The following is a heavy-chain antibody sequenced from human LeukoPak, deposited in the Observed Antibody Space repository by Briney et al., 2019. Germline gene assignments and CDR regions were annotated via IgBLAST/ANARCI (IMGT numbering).Heavy chain of an antibody. Sequence: SQTLSLTCAVSNYSINSGFFWGWIRQTPGEGLEWIGGMFHIGITHYNPSLRSRATISIDTSANQFSLKLRSVTTADTAVYYCARDKDLPPPPAIAAAPRVPWFDTWGLGILVTVSS. V-gene: IGHV4-38-2*02. J-gene: IGHJ5*02. CDR2: MFHIGIT. D-gene: IGHD6-13*01. CDR1: NYSINSGFF. CDR3: ARDKDLPPPPAIAAAPRVPWFDT.